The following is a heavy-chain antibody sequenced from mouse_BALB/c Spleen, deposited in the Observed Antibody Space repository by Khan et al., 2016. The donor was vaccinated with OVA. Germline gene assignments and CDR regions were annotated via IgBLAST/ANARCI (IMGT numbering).Heavy chain of an antibody. J-gene: IGHJ2*01. V-gene: IGHV5-17*02. CDR1: GFTFSRFG. Sequence: EVELVESGGGLVQPGGSRKLSCAASGFTFSRFGMHWVRQAPEKGLEWVAYISSGSSTIYYADTVKGLFTISRDNPKNTLFLQMTSLRSEDTAMYYCARDSNFDYWGQGTTLTVSS. CDR3: ARDSNFDY. CDR2: ISSGSSTI.